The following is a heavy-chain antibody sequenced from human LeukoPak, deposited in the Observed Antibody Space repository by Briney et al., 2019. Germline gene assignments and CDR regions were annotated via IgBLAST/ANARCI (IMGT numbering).Heavy chain of an antibody. J-gene: IGHJ4*02. Sequence: ASVKVSCKASGYTFIDHYMHWVRQAPGQGLEWMGWINPNSGGTNYAQKFQGRVTMTRDTSISTAYMELSRPRSDDTAVYYCAREDGPTREYDYWGQGTLVTVSS. CDR2: INPNSGGT. CDR1: GYTFIDHY. CDR3: AREDGPTREYDY. D-gene: IGHD5-24*01. V-gene: IGHV1-2*02.